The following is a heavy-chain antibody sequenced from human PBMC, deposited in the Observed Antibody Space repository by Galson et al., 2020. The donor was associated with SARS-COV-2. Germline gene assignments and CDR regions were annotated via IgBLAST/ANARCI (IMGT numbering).Heavy chain of an antibody. CDR1: GFSLSTSGVG. V-gene: IGHV2-5*01. D-gene: IGHD3-3*01. CDR3: AHRCGGGDFWSGYQHSYWYFDL. CDR2: IYRNDDK. J-gene: IGHJ2*01. Sequence: SGPTLLHPTQPLTLTRTFSGFSLSTSGVGVDWTRQPPGKALEWLALIYRNDDKRYSPSLKRRLTITKDTSKNQVVLTMTNMDHVDTATYYCAHRCGGGDFWSGYQHSYWYFDLWGRGTLVTVSS.